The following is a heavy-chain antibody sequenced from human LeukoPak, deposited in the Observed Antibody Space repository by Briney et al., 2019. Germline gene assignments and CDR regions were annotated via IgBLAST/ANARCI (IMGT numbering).Heavy chain of an antibody. D-gene: IGHD5-12*01. CDR3: ARVASGYNFDY. V-gene: IGHV4-59*01. J-gene: IGHJ4*02. Sequence: SETLSLTCTVSGGSISSYYWSWIRQPPGKGLEWIGYIYYSGSTNYNPSLKSRVTISVDTSKNQFSLKLSSATAADTAVYYCARVASGYNFDYWGQGTLVTVSS. CDR1: GGSISSYY. CDR2: IYYSGST.